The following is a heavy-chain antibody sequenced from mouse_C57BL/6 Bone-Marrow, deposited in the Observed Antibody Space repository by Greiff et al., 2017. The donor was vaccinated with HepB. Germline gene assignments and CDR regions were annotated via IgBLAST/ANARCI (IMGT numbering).Heavy chain of an antibody. D-gene: IGHD1-1*01. CDR2: IRRKSSNYAT. J-gene: IGHJ4*01. CDR1: GFTFNTYA. Sequence: EVKLMESGGGLVQPKGSLKLSCAASGFTFNTYAMHWVRQAPGKGLEWVARIRRKSSNYATYYADSVKDRFTISRDDSQSMLYLQMNNLKTEDTAMYYCVREVVERSYAMDYWGQGTSVTVSS. V-gene: IGHV10-3*01. CDR3: VREVVERSYAMDY.